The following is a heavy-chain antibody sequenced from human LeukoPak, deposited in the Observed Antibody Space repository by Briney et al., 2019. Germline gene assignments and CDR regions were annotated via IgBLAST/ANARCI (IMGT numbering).Heavy chain of an antibody. J-gene: IGHJ4*02. CDR1: GDSVSSSNYY. CDR3: ARVHLDYYDSSGYYPSYYFDY. CDR2: IYYGGST. D-gene: IGHD3-22*01. V-gene: IGHV4-61*01. Sequence: PSETLSLTCAVSGDSVSSSNYYWSWIRQPPGKGLEWIGYIYYGGSTNYNPSLKSRLTISVDTSKSQFSLKLSSVTAADTAVYYCARVHLDYYDSSGYYPSYYFDYWGQGTLVTVSS.